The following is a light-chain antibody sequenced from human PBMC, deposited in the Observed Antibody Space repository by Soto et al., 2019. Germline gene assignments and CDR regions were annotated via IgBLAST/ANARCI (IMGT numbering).Light chain of an antibody. CDR2: DSY. J-gene: IGKJ5*01. CDR3: QQLNSYPRIT. V-gene: IGKV1-5*01. CDR1: QSVNNW. Sequence: DVQMTQSPSTLSASVGDSVTITCRASQSVNNWLAWYQQKPGKAPRLLIFDSYKLESGVPSRFSGSGSGTEFILTISSLQADDFATYYCQQLNSYPRITFGQGTRLEIK.